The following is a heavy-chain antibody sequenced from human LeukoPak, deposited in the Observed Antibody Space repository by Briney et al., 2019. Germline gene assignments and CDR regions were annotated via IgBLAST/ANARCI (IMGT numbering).Heavy chain of an antibody. J-gene: IGHJ4*02. D-gene: IGHD1-26*01. V-gene: IGHV4-61*02. CDR3: ARGVGPTRPFDY. CDR1: GGSISSGSYY. Sequence: PSETLSLTCTVSGGSISSGSYYWSWIRQPAGKGLEWVGRIYTSGSTNYNPSLKSRVTMSVDTSKNQFSLKLSSVTAADTAVYYCARGVGPTRPFDYWGQGTLVTVSS. CDR2: IYTSGST.